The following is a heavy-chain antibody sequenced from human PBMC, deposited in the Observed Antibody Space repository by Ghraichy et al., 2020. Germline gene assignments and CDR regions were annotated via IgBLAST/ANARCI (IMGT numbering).Heavy chain of an antibody. Sequence: GGSLRLSCAASGFTLTTYSMNWVRQAPGKGLEWVSYIGIRSTTIYYADSVKGRFTISRDNAKNSLYLQMNRLRDEDTAVYFCAGDLGPMVGSPVRYYYGMYVWGQQTTGTVCS. CDR1: GFTLTTYS. D-gene: IGHD6-19*01. J-gene: IGHJ6*02. V-gene: IGHV3-48*02. CDR2: IGIRSTTI. CDR3: AGDLGPMVGSPVRYYYGMYV.